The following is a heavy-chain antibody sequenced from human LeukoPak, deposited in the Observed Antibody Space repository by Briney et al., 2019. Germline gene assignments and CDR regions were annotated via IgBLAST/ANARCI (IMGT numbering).Heavy chain of an antibody. CDR1: GFTFSSYA. CDR2: ISDDGSNK. Sequence: GKSLRLSCAASGFTFSSYAMHWVRQAPGKGLEWVALISDDGSNKYYADSVKGRFTISRDNSKNTLYLQMNSLRAEDTAVYYCARERAVTTYYYFDYWGQGTLVTVSS. CDR3: ARERAVTTYYYFDY. D-gene: IGHD4-17*01. J-gene: IGHJ4*02. V-gene: IGHV3-30*03.